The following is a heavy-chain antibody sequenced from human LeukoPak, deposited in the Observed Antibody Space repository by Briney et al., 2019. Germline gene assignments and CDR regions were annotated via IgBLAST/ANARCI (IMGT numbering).Heavy chain of an antibody. J-gene: IGHJ4*02. D-gene: IGHD3-22*01. CDR2: ISSSSSTI. V-gene: IGHV3-48*01. Sequence: GGSLRLSCAASGFTFSSHSMNWVSQAPGKGMEWVSYISSSSSTIYYADSVKGRFTISRDNAKNSLYLQMNSLRAEDTAVYYCARGAYYYEDWGQGTLVTVSS. CDR1: GFTFSSHS. CDR3: ARGAYYYED.